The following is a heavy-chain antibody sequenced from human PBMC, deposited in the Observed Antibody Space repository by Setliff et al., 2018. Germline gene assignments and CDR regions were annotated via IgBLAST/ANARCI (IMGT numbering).Heavy chain of an antibody. CDR3: AADQPKEWLRYYYYGMDV. V-gene: IGHV4-4*02. CDR2: IYYSGST. Sequence: PGGSLRLSCAASGFTFSNAWMSWVRQPPGKGLEWIGSIYYSGSTNYNPSLKSRVTISVDTSKNQFSLKLSSVTAADTAVYYCAADQPKEWLRYYYYGMDVWGQGTTVTVSS. J-gene: IGHJ6*02. D-gene: IGHD3-3*01. CDR1: GFTFSNAW.